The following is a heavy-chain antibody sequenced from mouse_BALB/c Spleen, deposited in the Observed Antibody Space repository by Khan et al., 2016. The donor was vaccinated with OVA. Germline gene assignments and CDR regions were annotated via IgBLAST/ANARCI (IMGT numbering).Heavy chain of an antibody. CDR3: ESELGRYYALDY. D-gene: IGHD4-1*01. V-gene: IGHV3-2*02. J-gene: IGHJ4*01. Sequence: EVQLDESGPGLVKPSQSLSLTCTVTGYSITSDYAWNWIRQFPGNKLEWMGYISYSGSTTYNPSLKSRISITRDTSKDQFFLQLKSVTSEDTATXCCESELGRYYALDYWGQGTSVTVSS. CDR1: GYSITSDYA. CDR2: ISYSGST.